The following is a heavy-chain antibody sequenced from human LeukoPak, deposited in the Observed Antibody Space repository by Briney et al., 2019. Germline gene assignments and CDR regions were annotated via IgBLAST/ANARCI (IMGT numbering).Heavy chain of an antibody. D-gene: IGHD3-16*02. CDR2: IKQDGSEK. J-gene: IGHJ3*02. CDR3: ARSRYDAFDI. CDR1: GFTFSSYG. Sequence: GGSLRLSCAASGFTFSSYGMSWVRQAPGKGLEWVANIKQDGSEKYYVDSVKGRFTISRDNAKNSLYLQMNSLRAEDTAVYYCARSRYDAFDIWGQGTMVTVSS. V-gene: IGHV3-7*01.